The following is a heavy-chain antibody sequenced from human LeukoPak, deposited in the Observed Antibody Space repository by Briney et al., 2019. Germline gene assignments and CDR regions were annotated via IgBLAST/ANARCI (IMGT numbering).Heavy chain of an antibody. CDR3: ARHDSSSSVYYYYYGMDV. CDR2: IYYSGST. CDR1: GGSISSYY. J-gene: IGHJ6*02. D-gene: IGHD6-6*01. Sequence: SETLSLTCTVSGGSISSYYWSWIRQPPGKGLEWIGYIYYSGSTNYNPSLNSRVTISVDTSNNQFSLKLSSVTAADTAVYYCARHDSSSSVYYYYYGMDVWGQGTTVTVSS. V-gene: IGHV4-59*08.